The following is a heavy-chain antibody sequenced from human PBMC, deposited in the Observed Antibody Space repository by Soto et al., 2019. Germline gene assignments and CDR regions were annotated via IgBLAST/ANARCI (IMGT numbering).Heavy chain of an antibody. Sequence: QMQLVESGGGAVQPGRSLRVSCATSGFAFSYYGIHWVRQAPGKGLEWVADISHDGKDKWYADSVKGRFTISRDNSENTLYLQMNGLRSEETAVYFCASGEGRNGHDTRFDYWGQGTLVTVSS. CDR2: ISHDGKDK. J-gene: IGHJ4*02. CDR3: ASGEGRNGHDTRFDY. V-gene: IGHV3-30*03. CDR1: GFAFSYYG. D-gene: IGHD3-10*01.